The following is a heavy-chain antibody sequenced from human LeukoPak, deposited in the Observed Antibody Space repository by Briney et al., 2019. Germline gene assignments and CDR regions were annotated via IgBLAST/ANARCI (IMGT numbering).Heavy chain of an antibody. J-gene: IGHJ4*02. CDR1: GGSFSGYY. D-gene: IGHD2-15*01. CDR3: ARFPYCSGGSCYERGFDY. V-gene: IGHV4-34*01. CDR2: INHSGST. Sequence: SETLSLTCAVYGGSFSGYYWNWVRQPPGKGLEWIGEINHSGSTNYNPSLKSRVTISVDTSKNQFSLKLSSVTAADTAVYYCARFPYCSGGSCYERGFDYWGQGTLVTVSS.